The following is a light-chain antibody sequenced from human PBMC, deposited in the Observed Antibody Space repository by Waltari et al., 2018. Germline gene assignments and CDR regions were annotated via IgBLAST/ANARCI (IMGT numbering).Light chain of an antibody. CDR3: QHYKNFPLT. J-gene: IGKJ4*01. CDR1: EDINTW. V-gene: IGKV1-5*01. Sequence: DVQMTQSPSTLSASVGARVTITCRASEDINTWLAWYQQKPGKAPKLLISDAASLKSGVPSRFSGSGSGTDFTLTITSMQHDDFATYYCQHYKNFPLTFGGGTNVEV. CDR2: DAA.